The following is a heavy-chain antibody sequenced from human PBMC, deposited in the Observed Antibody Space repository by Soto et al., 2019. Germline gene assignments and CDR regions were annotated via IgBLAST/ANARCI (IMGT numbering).Heavy chain of an antibody. V-gene: IGHV4-34*01. CDR2: INHSGST. J-gene: IGHJ5*02. D-gene: IGHD6-13*01. CDR3: ARYSSSWYNGWFDP. CDR1: GGSFSGYY. Sequence: QVQLQQWGAGLLKPSETLSLTCAVYGGSFSGYYWSWIRQPPGKGLEWIGEINHSGSTNYNPSLKSRVTTSVATSKNQFSLKLSSVTAADTAVYYCARYSSSWYNGWFDPWGQGTLVTVSS.